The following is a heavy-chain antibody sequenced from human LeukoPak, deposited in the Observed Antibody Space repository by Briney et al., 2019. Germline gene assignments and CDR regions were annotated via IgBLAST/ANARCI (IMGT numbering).Heavy chain of an antibody. V-gene: IGHV4-59*01. D-gene: IGHD2-21*02. CDR1: GGSISSYY. Sequence: SETLSLTCTVSGGSISSYYWSWIRQPPGKGLEWIGYIYYSGSTNYNPSLKSRVTISVDTSKNQFSLELSSVTAADTAVYYCARTLAYCGGDCYHLYYYYGMDVWGKGTTVTVSS. CDR2: IYYSGST. CDR3: ARTLAYCGGDCYHLYYYYGMDV. J-gene: IGHJ6*04.